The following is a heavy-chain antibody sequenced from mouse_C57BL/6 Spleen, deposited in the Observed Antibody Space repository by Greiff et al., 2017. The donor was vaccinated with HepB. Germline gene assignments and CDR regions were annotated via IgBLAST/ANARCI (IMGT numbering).Heavy chain of an antibody. D-gene: IGHD2-1*01. Sequence: EVKLQESGGGLVQPGGSLSLSCAASGFTFTDYYMSWVRQPPGKALEWLGFIRNKANGYTTEYSASVKGRFTISRDNSQSILYLQMNALRAEDSATYYCARYPGKRYFDVWGTGTTVTVSS. CDR2: IRNKANGYTT. CDR1: GFTFTDYY. J-gene: IGHJ1*03. V-gene: IGHV7-3*01. CDR3: ARYPGKRYFDV.